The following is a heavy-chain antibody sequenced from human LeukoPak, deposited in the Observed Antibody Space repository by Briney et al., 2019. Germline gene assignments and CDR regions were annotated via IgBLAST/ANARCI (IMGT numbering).Heavy chain of an antibody. CDR3: ARDRSPVTTSLFDY. J-gene: IGHJ4*02. CDR2: ISSSSSYI. Sequence: PGGSLRLSCAASGFTFSSYSMNWVRQAPGKGLGWVSSISSSSSYIYYADSVKGRFTISRDNAKNSLYLQMNSLRAEDTAVYYCARDRSPVTTSLFDYWGQGTLVTVSS. D-gene: IGHD4-11*01. V-gene: IGHV3-21*01. CDR1: GFTFSSYS.